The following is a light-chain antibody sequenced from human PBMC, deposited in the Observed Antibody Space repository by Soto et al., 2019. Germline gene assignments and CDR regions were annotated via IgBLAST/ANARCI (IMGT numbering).Light chain of an antibody. CDR1: QSISSY. J-gene: IGKJ1*01. CDR3: QQIYSTPRT. Sequence: DIQMTQSPSSLSASVGDRVTITCRASQSISSYLNWYQQKPGKAPKLLIYAASSLQSGVPSRFSGSGSGTDFTLTISSLQPEDFATYYCQQIYSTPRTFGQGTNVDIK. CDR2: AAS. V-gene: IGKV1-39*01.